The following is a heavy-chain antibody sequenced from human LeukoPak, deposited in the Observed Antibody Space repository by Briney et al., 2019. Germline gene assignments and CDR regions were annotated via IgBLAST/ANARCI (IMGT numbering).Heavy chain of an antibody. J-gene: IGHJ4*02. V-gene: IGHV3-7*01. D-gene: IGHD6-19*01. CDR1: GFTFHNTW. CDR3: VKGFPWLADY. Sequence: GGSLSLSCEASGFTFHNTWMSWVRQAPGKGLEWVANINQDGSGQYYVDSVKGRFTISRDNAKNSLYLQMNSLRAEDTDEYFCVKGFPWLADYWGQGTLVTVSS. CDR2: INQDGSGQ.